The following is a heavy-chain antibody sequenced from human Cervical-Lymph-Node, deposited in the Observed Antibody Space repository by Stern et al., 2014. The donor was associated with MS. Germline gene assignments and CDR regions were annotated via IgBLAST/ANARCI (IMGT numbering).Heavy chain of an antibody. D-gene: IGHD4-17*01. CDR3: ARATDYGTN. CDR1: GYTFTSYG. V-gene: IGHV1-18*01. J-gene: IGHJ4*02. CDR2: ISAYNGAT. Sequence: QVQLVQSGAEVKKPGASMKVSCKASGYTFTSYGITWVRQAPGQGLEWMGWISAYNGATNDAQKLQGRVTMTTDTSTSSAYMELRSLTSDDTAMYYCARATDYGTNWGQGTLVTVSS.